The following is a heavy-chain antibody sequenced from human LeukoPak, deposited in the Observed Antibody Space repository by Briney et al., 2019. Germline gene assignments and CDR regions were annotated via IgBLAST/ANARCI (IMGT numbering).Heavy chain of an antibody. D-gene: IGHD2-2*01. CDR2: ISYDGSNK. Sequence: AGGSLRLSCAASGFTFSSYGMHWVRQAPGKGLEWVAVISYDGSNKYYADSVKGRFTISRDNSKNTLYLQMNSLRAEDTAVYYCAKVFSSTSSIDFDYWGQGTLVTVSS. J-gene: IGHJ4*02. V-gene: IGHV3-30*18. CDR3: AKVFSSTSSIDFDY. CDR1: GFTFSSYG.